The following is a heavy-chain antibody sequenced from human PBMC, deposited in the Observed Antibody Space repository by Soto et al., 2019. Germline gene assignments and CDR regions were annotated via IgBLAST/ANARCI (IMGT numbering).Heavy chain of an antibody. CDR1: GDSVSSNSAG. Sequence: PSQTLSLTCAITGDSVSSNSAGWSWVRQSPSRGLEWLGRTYYRSKWYYEYAVSVGGRITINPDTSKNQYSLQLNSVTPEDTAVYFCARGEQYSGRIFDYWSQGTLVTVSS. D-gene: IGHD1-26*01. CDR3: ARGEQYSGRIFDY. CDR2: TYYRSKWYY. J-gene: IGHJ4*01. V-gene: IGHV6-1*01.